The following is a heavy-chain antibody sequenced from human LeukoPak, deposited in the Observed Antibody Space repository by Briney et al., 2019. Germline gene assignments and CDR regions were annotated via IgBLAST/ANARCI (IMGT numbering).Heavy chain of an antibody. V-gene: IGHV4-4*07. CDR3: ARDRRGYSGSYYAFDI. J-gene: IGHJ3*02. CDR1: GGSISSYY. Sequence: SETLSLTCTVSGGSISSYYWSWIRQPAGKGLEWIGRIYTSGSANYNPSLKSRVTMSVDTSKNQFSLKLSSVTAADTAVYYCARDRRGYSGSYYAFDIWGQGTMVTVSS. D-gene: IGHD1-26*01. CDR2: IYTSGSA.